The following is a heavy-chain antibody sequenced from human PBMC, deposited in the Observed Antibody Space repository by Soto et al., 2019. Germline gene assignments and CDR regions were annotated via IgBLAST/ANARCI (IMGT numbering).Heavy chain of an antibody. J-gene: IGHJ4*02. V-gene: IGHV3-30-3*01. Sequence: PGGSLRLSCAASGFTFSSYAMHWVRQAPGKGLEWVAVISYDGSNKYYADSVKGRFTISRDNSKNTLYLQMNSLRAEDTVVYYCARDPDYYDSSGYYSHYFDYWGQGTLVTVSS. D-gene: IGHD3-22*01. CDR3: ARDPDYYDSSGYYSHYFDY. CDR2: ISYDGSNK. CDR1: GFTFSSYA.